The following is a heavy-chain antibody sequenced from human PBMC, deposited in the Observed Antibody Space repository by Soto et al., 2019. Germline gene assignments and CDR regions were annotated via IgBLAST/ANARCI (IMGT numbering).Heavy chain of an antibody. CDR2: IWYDGSNK. CDR1: GFTFSSYG. D-gene: IGHD1-26*01. Sequence: GGSLRLSCAASGFTFSSYGMHWVRQAPGKGLEWVAVIWYDGSNKYYADSVKGRFTISRDNSKNTLYLQMNSLRAEDTAVYYCGSGTYPQGGFDYWGQGTMVTVSS. CDR3: GSGTYPQGGFDY. J-gene: IGHJ4*02. V-gene: IGHV3-33*01.